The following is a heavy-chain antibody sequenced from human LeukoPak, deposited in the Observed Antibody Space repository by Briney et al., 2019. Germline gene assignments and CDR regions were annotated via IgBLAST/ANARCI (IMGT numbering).Heavy chain of an antibody. J-gene: IGHJ5*02. D-gene: IGHD1-1*01. V-gene: IGHV3-20*04. CDR3: ARDSYNWNDGWFDP. CDR2: INWNGGST. CDR1: GFTFDDYG. Sequence: GGSLRLSCAASGFTFDDYGMSWVRQAPGKGLEWVSGINWNGGSTGYADSVKGRFTISRDNAKNSLYLQVNSLRAEDTALYYCARDSYNWNDGWFDPWGQGTLVTVSS.